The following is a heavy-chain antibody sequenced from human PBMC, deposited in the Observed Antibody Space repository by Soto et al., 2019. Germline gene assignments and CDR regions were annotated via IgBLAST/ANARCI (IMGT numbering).Heavy chain of an antibody. CDR2: IYHSGST. V-gene: IGHV4-30-2*01. CDR1: GGSISSGGYS. J-gene: IGHJ5*02. CDR3: ARGGIQLWSPPAWFDP. Sequence: ASEPLSLPCAVSGGSISSGGYSWSWIRQPPGKGLEWIGYIYHSGSTYYNPSLKSRVTISVDRSKNQFSLKLSSVTAADTAVYYCARGGIQLWSPPAWFDPWGQGTLVTVPS. D-gene: IGHD5-18*01.